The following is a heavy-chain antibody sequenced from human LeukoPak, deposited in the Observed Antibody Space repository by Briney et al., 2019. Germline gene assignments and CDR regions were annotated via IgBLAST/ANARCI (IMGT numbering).Heavy chain of an antibody. J-gene: IGHJ4*02. CDR1: GFTFGDFH. Sequence: PGGSLRLSCATSGFTFGDFHMNWLRQAPGKGLEHVSYISSGGSTTYYADSVVGRFSISRDDAKNFLYLQMDSLRDGDTAVYCCARDPHAGIFDSWGQGTLVTVSS. V-gene: IGHV3-48*02. CDR3: ARDPHAGIFDS. CDR2: ISSGGSTT.